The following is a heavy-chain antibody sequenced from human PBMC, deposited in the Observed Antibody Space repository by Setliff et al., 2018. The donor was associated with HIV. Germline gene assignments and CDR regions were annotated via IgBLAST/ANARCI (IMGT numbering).Heavy chain of an antibody. D-gene: IGHD6-13*01. Sequence: SVKVSCKASGGSLRSLSINWVRQAPGQGLEWMAGTIPKFGTSNYAHKFQGRMTITADESTSTAYMELTGLRSEDTAVYYCAREGRQQLANSFDYWGQGTLVTVSS. CDR1: GGSLRSLS. J-gene: IGHJ4*02. CDR2: TIPKFGTS. CDR3: AREGRQQLANSFDY. V-gene: IGHV1-69*13.